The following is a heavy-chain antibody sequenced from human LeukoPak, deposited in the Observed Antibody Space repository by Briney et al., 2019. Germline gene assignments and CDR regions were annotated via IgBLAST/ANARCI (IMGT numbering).Heavy chain of an antibody. Sequence: ASENVWCKVSGYTLTDYYIHWVQQAPRKGLEWMGVVDPEDGETIYAEKFQGRVTITADTSTDTAYMELSSLRSEDTAVYYCATVAAHGYSYGTWGQGTLVTVSS. D-gene: IGHD5-18*01. J-gene: IGHJ4*02. CDR3: ATVAAHGYSYGT. V-gene: IGHV1-69-2*01. CDR2: VDPEDGET. CDR1: GYTLTDYY.